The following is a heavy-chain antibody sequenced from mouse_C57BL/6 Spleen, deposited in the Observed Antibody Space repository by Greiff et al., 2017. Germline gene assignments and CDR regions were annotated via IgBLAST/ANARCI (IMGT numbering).Heavy chain of an antibody. Sequence: VQLQQPGAELVKPGASVKMSCKASGYTFTSYWITWVKQRPGQGLEWIGDIYPGSGSTNYNEKFKSKATLTVDTSSSTAYMQLSSLTSEDSAVYYWARRDRAENYYAMDYWGQGTSVTVSS. D-gene: IGHD3-1*01. CDR3: ARRDRAENYYAMDY. J-gene: IGHJ4*01. CDR2: IYPGSGST. V-gene: IGHV1-55*01. CDR1: GYTFTSYW.